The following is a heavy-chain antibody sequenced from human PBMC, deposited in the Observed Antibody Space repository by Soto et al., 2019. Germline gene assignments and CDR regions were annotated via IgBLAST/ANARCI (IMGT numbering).Heavy chain of an antibody. V-gene: IGHV2-5*02. Sequence: QITLKESGPTLVKPTQTLALTCTFSGFSLSTSGVGVGWFHQPPREALEWLALIYWDDDKRYSPSLKSRLTITKDTSKNQVVLTMTNMDPVDKATYYCAHRDGVAGTHYFDYWGQGTLVTVSS. D-gene: IGHD6-19*01. CDR1: GFSLSTSGVG. CDR2: IYWDDDK. J-gene: IGHJ4*02. CDR3: AHRDGVAGTHYFDY.